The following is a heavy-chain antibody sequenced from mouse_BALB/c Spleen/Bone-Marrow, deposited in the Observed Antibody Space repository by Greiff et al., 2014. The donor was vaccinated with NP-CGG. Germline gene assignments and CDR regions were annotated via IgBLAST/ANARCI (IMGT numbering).Heavy chain of an antibody. Sequence: QVQLQQSGAELVRPGTSVKVSCKASGYAFTNYLIEWVKQRPGQGLEWIGVINPGSGGTNYNEKFKGKATLTADKSSSTAYMQLSSLTSDDSAVYFCARGDYRSCYFDYWGQGTTLTVSS. CDR1: GYAFTNYL. D-gene: IGHD2-14*01. CDR2: INPGSGGT. J-gene: IGHJ2*01. CDR3: ARGDYRSCYFDY. V-gene: IGHV1-54*01.